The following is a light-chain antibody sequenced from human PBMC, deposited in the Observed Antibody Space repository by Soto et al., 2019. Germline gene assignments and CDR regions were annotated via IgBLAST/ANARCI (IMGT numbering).Light chain of an antibody. CDR3: LQYNSYSPVWT. V-gene: IGKV1-5*01. Sequence: DIQMTQSPSTLSASVGDRVTITCRASQSISSWLAWYQQKPGKAPKLLIYDASSLESGVPSRFSGSGSGTEFTLTISSLQPDDFATYYCLQYNSYSPVWTFGQGTKVEI. CDR2: DAS. J-gene: IGKJ1*01. CDR1: QSISSW.